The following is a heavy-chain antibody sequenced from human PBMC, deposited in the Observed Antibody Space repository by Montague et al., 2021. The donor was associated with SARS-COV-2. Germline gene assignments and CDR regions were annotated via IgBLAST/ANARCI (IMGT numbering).Heavy chain of an antibody. Sequence: SETLSLTCAVSGGSLSNYDWSWIRQPPGKGLEWIGEINHSGGTKXNPSLKSRASISLDTSKNQFSLKLNSVTAADTAVYFCARGKAVFTLVVDVVTVAADAFDIWGQGTLVTVSS. CDR3: ARGKAVFTLVVDVVTVAADAFDI. CDR1: GGSLSNYD. V-gene: IGHV4-34*01. CDR2: INHSGGT. J-gene: IGHJ3*02. D-gene: IGHD2-15*01.